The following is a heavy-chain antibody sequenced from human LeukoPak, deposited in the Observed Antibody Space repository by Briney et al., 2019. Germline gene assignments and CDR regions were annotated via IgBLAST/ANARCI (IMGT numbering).Heavy chain of an antibody. CDR3: ARGYCSGGSCYPNWFDP. V-gene: IGHV3-21*01. CDR2: ISSSSSYI. J-gene: IGHJ5*02. D-gene: IGHD2-15*01. Sequence: GGSLRLSCAASVFTFSIYSMIWVRQAPGKGLEWVSSISSSSSYIYYADSVKGRFTISRDNAKNSLYLQMNSLRAEDTAVYYCARGYCSGGSCYPNWFDPWGQGTLVTVSS. CDR1: VFTFSIYS.